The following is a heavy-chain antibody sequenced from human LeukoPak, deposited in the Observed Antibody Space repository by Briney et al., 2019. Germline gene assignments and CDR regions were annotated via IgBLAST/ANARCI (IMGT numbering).Heavy chain of an antibody. CDR2: ISQNGAN. Sequence: SETLSLTCNVSGGSIDSYTDLWGWVRQPPGKGLEWIGSISQNGANRNNPSLKSRVTISADMSTNQFSLSLTSVTAADTAVYYCARHVRQWIGVLVFFLDSWGQGTLVIVSS. V-gene: IGHV4-39*01. CDR3: ARHVRQWIGVLVFFLDS. J-gene: IGHJ4*02. CDR1: GGSIDSYTDL. D-gene: IGHD2-8*01.